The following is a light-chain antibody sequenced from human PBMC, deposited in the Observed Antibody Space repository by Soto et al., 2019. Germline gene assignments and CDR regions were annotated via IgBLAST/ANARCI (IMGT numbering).Light chain of an antibody. V-gene: IGLV1-51*01. J-gene: IGLJ3*02. CDR1: VSNIEDNY. CDR3: GAWDSSLSVVM. CDR2: DND. Sequence: QSVLTQPPSVSAAPRQKVTISCSGSVSNIEDNYVSWYQHLPGTAPKLLIYDNDRRPSGIPDRFSASKSDTSATLAITGLQTGDEADYYCGAWDSSLSVVMFGGGTKLTVL.